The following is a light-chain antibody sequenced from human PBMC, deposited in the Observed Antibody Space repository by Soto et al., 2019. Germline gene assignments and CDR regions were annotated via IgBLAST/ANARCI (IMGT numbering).Light chain of an antibody. J-gene: IGKJ5*01. CDR1: QSVSSY. Sequence: EIGLTHSPATLSFSPEKRATLSCRASQSVSSYLAWYQQKPGQAPRLLIYDTSNRATGIPARFSGSGSGTDFTLTISSLEPEDFAVYYCQQRSNWPITFGQGTRLEIK. V-gene: IGKV3-11*01. CDR3: QQRSNWPIT. CDR2: DTS.